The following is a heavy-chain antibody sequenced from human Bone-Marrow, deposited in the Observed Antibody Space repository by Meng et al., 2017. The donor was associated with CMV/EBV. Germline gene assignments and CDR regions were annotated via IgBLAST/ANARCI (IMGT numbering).Heavy chain of an antibody. Sequence: SETLSLTCVVYGGSFSGYYWTWVRQPPGTGLEWIGEINYSGKLNYNPSLKSRATISIDTSKNQFSLKLTSVTAADTAVYYCARGGEGYNWNDLPFHWGQGTTVTVSS. CDR2: INYSGKL. CDR1: GGSFSGYY. J-gene: IGHJ4*02. D-gene: IGHD1-20*01. V-gene: IGHV4-34*01. CDR3: ARGGEGYNWNDLPFH.